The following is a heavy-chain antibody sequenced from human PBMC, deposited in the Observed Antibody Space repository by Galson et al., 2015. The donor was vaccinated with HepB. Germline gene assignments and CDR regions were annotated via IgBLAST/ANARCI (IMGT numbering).Heavy chain of an antibody. CDR1: GFSIRSHY. CDR3: AQLGTGY. J-gene: IGHJ4*02. D-gene: IGHD7-27*01. Sequence: SLRLSCAASGFSIRSHYMNWVRQAPGKGLEWVSVIHGGNNRYYADSAKGRFTIFRDDSINTLYLQMNSLRAEDTAVYYCAQLGTGYWGQGTPVTVSS. V-gene: IGHV3-53*01. CDR2: IHGGNNR.